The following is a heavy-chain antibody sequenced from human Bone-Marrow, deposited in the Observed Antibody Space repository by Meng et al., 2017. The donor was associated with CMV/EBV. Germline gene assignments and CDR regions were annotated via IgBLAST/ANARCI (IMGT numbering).Heavy chain of an antibody. CDR2: ISWDGGST. D-gene: IGHD4-17*01. CDR3: AKDKHGDRPLGYFDY. CDR1: GFTFDDYA. V-gene: IGHV3-43D*03. J-gene: IGHJ4*02. Sequence: GESLKISCAASGFTFDDYAMHWVRQAPGKGLEWVSLISWDGGSTYYADSVKGRFTISRDNSKNSLYLQMNSLRAEDTALYYCAKDKHGDRPLGYFDYWGPGKLVNVAS.